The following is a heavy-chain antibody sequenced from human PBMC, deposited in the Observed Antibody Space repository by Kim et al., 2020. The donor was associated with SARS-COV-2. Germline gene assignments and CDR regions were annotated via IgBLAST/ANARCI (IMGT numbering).Heavy chain of an antibody. V-gene: IGHV4-34*01. CDR2: INHSGST. CDR3: ARLRYYYGSGSYGHYYYYGMDV. D-gene: IGHD3-10*01. Sequence: SETLSLTCAVYGGSFSGYYWSWIRQPPGKGLEWIGEINHSGSTNYNPSLKSRVTISVDTSKNQFSLKLSSVTAADTAAYYCARLRYYYGSGSYGHYYYYGMDVWGQGTTVTVSS. J-gene: IGHJ6*02. CDR1: GGSFSGYY.